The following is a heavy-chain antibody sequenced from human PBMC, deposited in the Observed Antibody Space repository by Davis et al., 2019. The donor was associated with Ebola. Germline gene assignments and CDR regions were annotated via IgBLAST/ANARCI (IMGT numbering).Heavy chain of an antibody. CDR2: IVVGSGNT. J-gene: IGHJ4*02. V-gene: IGHV1-58*01. D-gene: IGHD6-19*01. CDR1: GFTFTSSA. CDR3: VRDPYPGSGGLVIEVHYFDY. Sequence: SVKVSCKASGFTFTSSAVQWVRQARGQRLEWIGWIVVGSGNTNYAQKFQGRVTITADESTSTAYMELSSLRSEDTAVYYCVRDPYPGSGGLVIEVHYFDYWGQGTLVTVSS.